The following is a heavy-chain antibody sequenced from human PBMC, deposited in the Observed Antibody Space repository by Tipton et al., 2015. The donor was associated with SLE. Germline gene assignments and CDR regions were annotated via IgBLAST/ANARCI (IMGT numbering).Heavy chain of an antibody. CDR3: AREPVYYYYYMDV. CDR1: GGSISTYH. Sequence: TLSLTCTISGGSISTYHWSWLRQSPGKGLEWIGEINHSGSTNYNPSLKSRVTISVDTSKNQFSLKLSSVTAADTAVYYCAREPVYYYYYMDVWGKGTTVTVSS. J-gene: IGHJ6*03. CDR2: INHSGST. V-gene: IGHV4-34*01.